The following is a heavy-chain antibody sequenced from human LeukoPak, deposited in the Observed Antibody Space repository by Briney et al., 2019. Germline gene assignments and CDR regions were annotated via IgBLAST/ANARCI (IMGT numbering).Heavy chain of an antibody. Sequence: KPSETLSLTCTVSGGSISSYYWSWIRQPPWKGLEWIGYIYYSGCTNYNPSLKSRVTISVDTSKNQFSLKLSSVTAADTAVYYCARGDYYDSSGLLIRGDSFDIWGQGTMVTVSS. CDR3: ARGDYYDSSGLLIRGDSFDI. V-gene: IGHV4-59*12. J-gene: IGHJ3*02. CDR1: GGSISSYY. D-gene: IGHD3-22*01. CDR2: IYYSGCT.